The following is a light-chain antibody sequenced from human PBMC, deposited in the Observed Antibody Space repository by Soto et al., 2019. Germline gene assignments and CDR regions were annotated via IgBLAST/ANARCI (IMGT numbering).Light chain of an antibody. CDR3: TSYTSASTLEV. CDR1: NSDIGGYNY. V-gene: IGLV2-14*03. CDR2: DVV. Sequence: QSALTQPASVSGSTGQSISISCTGANSDIGGYNYVSWYQHHPDKAPKLIIFDVVYRPSGVSDRFSGSKSGNTASLTISGLQAEDEADYYCTSYTSASTLEVFGGGTQLTVL. J-gene: IGLJ2*01.